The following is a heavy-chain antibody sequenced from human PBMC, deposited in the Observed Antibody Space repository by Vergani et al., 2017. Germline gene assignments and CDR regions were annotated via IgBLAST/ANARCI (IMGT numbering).Heavy chain of an antibody. J-gene: IGHJ4*02. CDR2: IDPSDSYT. D-gene: IGHD6-19*01. CDR1: GYSFTSYW. Sequence: VQLVESGGGVVQPGRSLRLSCKGSGYSFTSYWISWVRQMPGKGLEWMGRIDPSDSYTNYSPSFQGHVTISADKSISTAYLQWSSLKASDTAMYYCARHAPGGLASFDYWGQGTLVTVSS. CDR3: ARHAPGGLASFDY. V-gene: IGHV5-10-1*01.